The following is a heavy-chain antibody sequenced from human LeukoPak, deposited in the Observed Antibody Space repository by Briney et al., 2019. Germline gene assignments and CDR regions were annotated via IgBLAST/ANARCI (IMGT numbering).Heavy chain of an antibody. CDR1: GYTFTSYG. Sequence: ASVKVSCKASGYTFTSYGISWVRQAPGQGLEWMGWISAYNGNTNYAQKLQGRVTMTTDTSTSTAYMELRSLRSEDTAIYYCARLRFSSSGSNFDYWGQGTLVTVSS. CDR3: ARLRFSSSGSNFDY. CDR2: ISAYNGNT. J-gene: IGHJ4*02. D-gene: IGHD6-19*01. V-gene: IGHV1-18*01.